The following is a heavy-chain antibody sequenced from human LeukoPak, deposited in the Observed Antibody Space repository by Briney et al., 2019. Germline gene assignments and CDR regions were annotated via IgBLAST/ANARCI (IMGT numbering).Heavy chain of an antibody. CDR1: GFTFSTYN. D-gene: IGHD3-22*01. V-gene: IGHV3-21*01. CDR2: ISSGSSYT. Sequence: GGSLRLSCSASGFTFSTYNMNWVRQAPGKGLEWVSSISSGSSYTYYADSVKGRFTISRDNAKNSLYLQMNSLRAEDTAVYYCARDSGDYYDSSGYYPYWGQGTLVTVSS. J-gene: IGHJ4*02. CDR3: ARDSGDYYDSSGYYPY.